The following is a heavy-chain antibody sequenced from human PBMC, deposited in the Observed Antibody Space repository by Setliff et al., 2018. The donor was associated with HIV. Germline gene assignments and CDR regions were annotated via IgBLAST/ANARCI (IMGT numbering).Heavy chain of an antibody. D-gene: IGHD3-9*01. CDR2: LNAGDGTT. CDR3: ARSGLVYDDVLTGPPTDY. CDR1: GYTFSNHT. V-gene: IGHV1-3*01. J-gene: IGHJ4*02. Sequence: ASVKGSCKASGYTFSNHTIHWVRQAPGKRPEWMGWLNAGDGTTTYSQKLQGRVTITRDISASTAYKELSSLRSEDTAVYYCARSGLVYDDVLTGPPTDYWGQGTLVTVSS.